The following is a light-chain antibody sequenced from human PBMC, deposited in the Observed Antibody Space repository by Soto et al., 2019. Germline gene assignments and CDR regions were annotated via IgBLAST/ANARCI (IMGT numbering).Light chain of an antibody. J-gene: IGLJ2*01. V-gene: IGLV2-8*01. Sequence: QSALTQPPSASGSPGQSVTISCTGTSSDVGNYNYVSWYQQYPGNAPKLMIYEVNKRPSGVPDRFSGSKSGNTASLTVSGLQAEDEADYYCTSYAAGKNVVFGGGTKLTVL. CDR3: TSYAAGKNVV. CDR2: EVN. CDR1: SSDVGNYNY.